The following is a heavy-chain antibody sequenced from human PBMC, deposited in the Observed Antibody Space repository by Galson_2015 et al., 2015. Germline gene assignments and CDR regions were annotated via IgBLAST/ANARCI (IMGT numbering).Heavy chain of an antibody. CDR1: GFTFSSYG. D-gene: IGHD3-10*01. J-gene: IGHJ5*02. V-gene: IGHV3-33*01. CDR2: IWPDGSNK. Sequence: SLRLSCAASGFTFSSYGMHWVRQAPGKGLVWVAVIWPDGSNKNYADSVKGRFTLSRDNSKNTLYLQMNSLRAEDTAVDYCARDETSRGYYYCRIDPWGQGTMVTVSS. CDR3: ARDETSRGYYYCRIDP.